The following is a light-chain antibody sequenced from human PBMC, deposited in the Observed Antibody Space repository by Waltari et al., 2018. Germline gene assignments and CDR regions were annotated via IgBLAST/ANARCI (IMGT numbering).Light chain of an antibody. CDR1: QSSSDY. V-gene: IGKV1-39*01. CDR2: AAS. Sequence: DFQMTQSPSSLSASVGDRVTITCRASQSSSDYLNWYQQKPGKAPKLLIYAASTLQSGVPSRFSGSGSGTDFALTISSLQPEDFATYYCQQSYSFGQGTRLEIK. CDR3: QQSYS. J-gene: IGKJ5*01.